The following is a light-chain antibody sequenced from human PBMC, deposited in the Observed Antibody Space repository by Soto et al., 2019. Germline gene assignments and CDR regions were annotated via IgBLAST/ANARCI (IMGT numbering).Light chain of an antibody. V-gene: IGLV2-14*01. Sequence: QSALTQPASVSGSPGQSITISCTGASSDVGYYNYVSWYRQHPGKAPKLIIYEVTNRPSGVSNRFSGSKSGNTASLTISGLQPEDEADYYCSSYTSSSTVVFGGGTKLTVL. CDR2: EVT. J-gene: IGLJ2*01. CDR1: SSDVGYYNY. CDR3: SSYTSSSTVV.